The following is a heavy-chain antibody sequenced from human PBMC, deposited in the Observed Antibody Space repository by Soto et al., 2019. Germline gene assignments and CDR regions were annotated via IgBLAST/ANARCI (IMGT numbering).Heavy chain of an antibody. Sequence: PGGSQSLSCAASGFTFSSYGMHWVRQAPGKGLEWVAVISYDGSNKYYADSVKGRFTISRDNSKNMLYLQMNSLRAEDTAVYYCAKDDCSSTSCYFDYWGQGTLVTVSS. D-gene: IGHD2-2*01. CDR1: GFTFSSYG. V-gene: IGHV3-30*18. CDR2: ISYDGSNK. J-gene: IGHJ4*02. CDR3: AKDDCSSTSCYFDY.